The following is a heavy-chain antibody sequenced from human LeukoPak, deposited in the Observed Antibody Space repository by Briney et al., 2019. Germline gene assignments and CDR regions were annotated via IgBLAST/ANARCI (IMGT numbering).Heavy chain of an antibody. J-gene: IGHJ6*03. CDR3: ARRSEFGVLYYMDI. Sequence: GGSLRLSCVASGFTFSSYSMNWVRQAPGKGLEWVSYISGSSGTIYYADSVKGRFTISRDNAKDSLYLQMNSLRAEDTAVYYCARRSEFGVLYYMDIWGKGTTVTVSS. CDR1: GFTFSSYS. D-gene: IGHD3-16*01. CDR2: ISGSSGTI. V-gene: IGHV3-48*01.